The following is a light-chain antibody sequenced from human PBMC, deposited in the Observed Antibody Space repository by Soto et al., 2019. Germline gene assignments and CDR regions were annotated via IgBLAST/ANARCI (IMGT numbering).Light chain of an antibody. V-gene: IGKV3-20*01. CDR3: QQDWP. CDR1: QSVSSS. Sequence: IAFTQSPGTLSLSPGERATLSCRASQSVSSSLAWYQQKPGQAPRLLIYGASSRATGIPDRFSGSGSGTDFTLTISRLEPEDFAVYHCQQDWPFGQGTKVDIK. CDR2: GAS. J-gene: IGKJ1*01.